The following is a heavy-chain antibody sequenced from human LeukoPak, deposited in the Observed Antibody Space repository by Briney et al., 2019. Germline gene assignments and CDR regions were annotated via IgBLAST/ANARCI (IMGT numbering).Heavy chain of an antibody. CDR2: IYYSGST. J-gene: IGHJ4*02. V-gene: IGHV4-39*07. D-gene: IGHD2-2*01. CDR1: GGSTSSSSYY. Sequence: SETLSLTCTVSGGSTSSSSYYWGWIRQPPGKGLEWIGSIYYSGSTYYNPSLQSRVTISVDTSKNQFSLKLSSVTAADTAVYYCFLYCSSISCSLDYWGQGTLVTVSS. CDR3: FLYCSSISCSLDY.